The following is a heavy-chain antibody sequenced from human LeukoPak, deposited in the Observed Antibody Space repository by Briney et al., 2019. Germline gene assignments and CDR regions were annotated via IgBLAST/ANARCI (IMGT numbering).Heavy chain of an antibody. CDR1: GFALNSYA. Sequence: GGSLRLSCAASGFALNSYAIHWARQAPGKGLEWLTVISFDGRSQYYADSVKGRFTISREKSKNTLFLQMNSLRVDDTAMYFCARDKSLVGATTYVLDMWGQGTMVTVSS. CDR2: ISFDGRSQ. J-gene: IGHJ3*02. CDR3: ARDKSLVGATTYVLDM. V-gene: IGHV3-30*04. D-gene: IGHD1-26*01.